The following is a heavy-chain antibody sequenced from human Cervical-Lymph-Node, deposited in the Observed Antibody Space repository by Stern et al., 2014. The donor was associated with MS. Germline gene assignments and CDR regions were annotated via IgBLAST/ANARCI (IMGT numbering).Heavy chain of an antibody. V-gene: IGHV1-8*01. J-gene: IGHJ6*02. CDR3: ARGSHRVHWYSSSWYKNYGMDA. D-gene: IGHD6-13*01. CDR2: MDPNSGHA. CDR1: GYTFSNYD. Sequence: VQLVESGAEVTKPGASVKVSCKASGYTFSNYDINWVRQATGPGLEWMGWMDPNSGHAGYAQNFQGRVTMTRNTSIITAYMELSSLRSEDTAVYYCARGSHRVHWYSSSWYKNYGMDAWGQGTTVTVSS.